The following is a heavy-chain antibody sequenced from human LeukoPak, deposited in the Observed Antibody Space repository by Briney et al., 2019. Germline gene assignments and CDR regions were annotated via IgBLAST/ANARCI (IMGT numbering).Heavy chain of an antibody. Sequence: PSETLSLTCTVSGGSISNSSYYWGWIRQPPGKRLEWIGSIYYSGGTYSGSTYYNPSLKNRVTISVETSKNQFSLNLSSETAPDTAVYYCARHSRYSSGVTGTWGQGTLVTVSS. CDR3: ARHSRYSSGVTGT. CDR2: IYYSGGTYSGST. CDR1: GGSISNSSYY. J-gene: IGHJ5*02. V-gene: IGHV4-39*01. D-gene: IGHD5-18*01.